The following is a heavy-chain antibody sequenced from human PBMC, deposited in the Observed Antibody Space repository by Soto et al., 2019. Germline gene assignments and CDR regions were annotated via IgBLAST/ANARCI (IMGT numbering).Heavy chain of an antibody. Sequence: QLQLQESGPGLVKPSETLSLTCTVSGGSISSSSYYWGWIRQPPGKGLEWIGSIHYSGSTYYNPSLKSRVTISVDTSKNQFSLKLSAVTAADTAVYYCARLLAAGKDYYYYGMDVWGQGTTVTVSS. CDR3: ARLLAAGKDYYYYGMDV. V-gene: IGHV4-39*01. CDR2: IHYSGST. J-gene: IGHJ6*02. D-gene: IGHD2-15*01. CDR1: GGSISSSSYY.